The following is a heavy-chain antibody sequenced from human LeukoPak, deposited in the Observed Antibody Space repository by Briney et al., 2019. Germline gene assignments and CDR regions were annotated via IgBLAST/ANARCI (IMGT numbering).Heavy chain of an antibody. CDR2: IIPIFGTA. V-gene: IGHV1-69*05. J-gene: IGHJ4*02. CDR1: GGTFSSYA. Sequence: SVKVSCKASGGTFSSYAISWVRQAPGQGLEWMGGIIPIFGTANYAQKFQGRVTTTTDESTSTAYMELSSLRSEDTAVYYCASLYYYDSSGYPTGYWGQGTLVTVSS. D-gene: IGHD3-22*01. CDR3: ASLYYYDSSGYPTGY.